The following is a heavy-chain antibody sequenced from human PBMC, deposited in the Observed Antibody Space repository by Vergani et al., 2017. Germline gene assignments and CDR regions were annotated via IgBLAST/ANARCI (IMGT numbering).Heavy chain of an antibody. J-gene: IGHJ3*02. CDR1: GGSISSGSYY. D-gene: IGHD4-17*01. V-gene: IGHV4-61*02. CDR2: IYTSGST. Sequence: QVQLQESGPGLVKPSQTLSLTCTVSGGSISSGSYYWSWIRQPAGKGLEWIGRIYTSGSTNYNPSLKSRVTISVDTSKNQFSLKLSSVTAADTAVYYCARGCGGDYGDRDAFDIWGQGTMVTVSS. CDR3: ARGCGGDYGDRDAFDI.